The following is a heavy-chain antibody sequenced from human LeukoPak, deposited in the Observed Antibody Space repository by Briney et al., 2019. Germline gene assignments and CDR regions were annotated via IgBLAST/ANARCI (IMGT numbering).Heavy chain of an antibody. D-gene: IGHD4-17*01. CDR3: ARLYGDYYFDY. V-gene: IGHV3-7*01. CDR2: IKQDGSEK. Sequence: AGGSLRLSCAASGFTFSSYWMSWVRQAPGKGLEWVANIKQDGSEKYYVDSVKGRFTISRDNARNSLYLQMNSLRAEDTAVYYCARLYGDYYFDYWGQGTLVTVSS. CDR1: GFTFSSYW. J-gene: IGHJ4*02.